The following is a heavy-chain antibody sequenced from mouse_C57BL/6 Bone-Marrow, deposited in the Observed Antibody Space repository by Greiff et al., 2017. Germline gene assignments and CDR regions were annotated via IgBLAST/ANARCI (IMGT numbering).Heavy chain of an antibody. CDR2: IWGVGST. CDR3: ATYYYGSFYPMDY. Sequence: VQLVESGPGLVAPSQSLSITCTVSGFSLTSYGVDWVRQSPGKGLEWLGVIWGVGSTNYNSALKSRLSISKDNSKSQVFLKMNSLQTDDTAMYYCATYYYGSFYPMDYWGQGTSVTVSS. D-gene: IGHD1-1*01. V-gene: IGHV2-6*01. CDR1: GFSLTSYG. J-gene: IGHJ4*01.